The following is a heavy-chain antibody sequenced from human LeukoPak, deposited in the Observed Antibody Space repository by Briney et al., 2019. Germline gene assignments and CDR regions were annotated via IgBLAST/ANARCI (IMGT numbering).Heavy chain of an antibody. CDR1: GFTFSSYA. Sequence: GGSLRLSCAASGFTFSSYAMRWVRQAPGKGLEWVSDIRGSGGATNYADSVKGRFTISRDNSKNTLYLEMNSLRDEDTAVYYCAKSLYSSGWFFNWGQGTLVTVSS. CDR2: IRGSGGAT. D-gene: IGHD6-19*01. J-gene: IGHJ4*02. V-gene: IGHV3-23*01. CDR3: AKSLYSSGWFFN.